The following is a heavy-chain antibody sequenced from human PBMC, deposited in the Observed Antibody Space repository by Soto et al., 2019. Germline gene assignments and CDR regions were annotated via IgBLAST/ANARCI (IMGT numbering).Heavy chain of an antibody. J-gene: IGHJ6*02. D-gene: IGHD3-3*01. CDR1: GGSISSDY. CDR2: IYISENT. V-gene: IGHV4-4*07. Sequence: PPETLSLTCAVSGGSISSDYWSWIRQPAGKGLEWIGRIYISENTHYNPSLRSRVSMSLDTSKNQLSLNLSSVTAADTAVYYCAKEPVSITIFGVSGMDVWGRGTTVTVSS. CDR3: AKEPVSITIFGVSGMDV.